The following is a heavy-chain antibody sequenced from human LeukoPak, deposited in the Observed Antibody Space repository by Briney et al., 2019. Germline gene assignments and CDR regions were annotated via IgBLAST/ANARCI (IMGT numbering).Heavy chain of an antibody. CDR3: ARDFEDDILTGYGY. CDR1: GGSFSGYY. CDR2: INHSGST. Sequence: SETLSLTCAVYGGSFSGYYWSWIRQPPGKGLEWIGEINHSGSTNYNPSLKSRVTISVDTSKNQFSLKLSSVTAADTAVYYCARDFEDDILTGYGYWGQGTLVTVSS. D-gene: IGHD3-9*01. V-gene: IGHV4-34*01. J-gene: IGHJ4*02.